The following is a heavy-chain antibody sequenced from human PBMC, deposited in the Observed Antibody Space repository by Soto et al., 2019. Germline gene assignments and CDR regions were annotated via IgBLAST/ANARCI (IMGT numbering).Heavy chain of an antibody. CDR2: IIPIFGTA. V-gene: IGHV1-69*13. D-gene: IGHD3-22*01. Sequence: SVKVSCKASGGTFSSYAISWVRQAPGQGLEWMGGIIPIFGTANYAQKFQGRVTITADESTSTAYMELSSLRSEDTAVYYCARDRAYYYDSSGYYGHGSYYYYGMDVWGQGTTVTVSS. CDR1: GGTFSSYA. J-gene: IGHJ6*02. CDR3: ARDRAYYYDSSGYYGHGSYYYYGMDV.